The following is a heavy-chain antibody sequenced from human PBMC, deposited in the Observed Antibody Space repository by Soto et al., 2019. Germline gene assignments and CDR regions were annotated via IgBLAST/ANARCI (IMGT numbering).Heavy chain of an antibody. D-gene: IGHD2-15*01. CDR1: GGSFTGYY. CDR2: IKDGGST. V-gene: IGHV4-34*01. J-gene: IGHJ4*02. CDR3: ARGQEGVVATH. Sequence: QVQLQQWGAGLLKPSETLSLTCAVNGGSFTGYYWSWVRQPPGKGLEWIGEIKDGGSTNYSPSLMSRVPISADTSKNQFSLKVTSVTAADTAVYYCARGQEGVVATHWDQGTLVTVSS.